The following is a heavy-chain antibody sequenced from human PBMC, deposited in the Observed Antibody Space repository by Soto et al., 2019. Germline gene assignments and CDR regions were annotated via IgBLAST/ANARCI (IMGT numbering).Heavy chain of an antibody. D-gene: IGHD3-22*01. CDR2: ISWNSGTI. CDR1: GFIFDDCA. V-gene: IGHV3-9*01. J-gene: IGHJ6*02. CDR3: AKDREGSSGWYGMDV. Sequence: PGGSLRLSCAASGFIFDDCAMHWVRQVPGKGLEWVSAISWNSGTIAYADSVKGRFTISRDNAKNSLYLQMNSLRSEDTALYYCAKDREGSSGWYGMDVWGQGTTVTVSS.